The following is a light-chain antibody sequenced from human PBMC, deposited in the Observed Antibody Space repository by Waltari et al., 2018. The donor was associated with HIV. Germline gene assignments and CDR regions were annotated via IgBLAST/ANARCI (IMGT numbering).Light chain of an antibody. Sequence: SYVLTQPPSVSLPPANTANITCEGTDIVYKSVHWYKQKPGQAPVLVIFYDSDQPSGIAQRFSGSNSGNTATLTITRVGAGDEADYYCQVWDSTSDHVVFGGGTTLTVL. CDR1: DIVYKS. J-gene: IGLJ3*02. V-gene: IGLV3-21*04. CDR2: YDS. CDR3: QVWDSTSDHVV.